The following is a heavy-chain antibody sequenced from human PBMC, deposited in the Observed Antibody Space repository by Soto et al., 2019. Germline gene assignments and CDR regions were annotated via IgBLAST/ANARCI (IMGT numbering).Heavy chain of an antibody. V-gene: IGHV1-18*01. CDR1: GYTLTSYG. Sequence: GAAVKVSCKPSGYTLTSYGISWVRQAPGQGLEWMGWISGYNGKTNYAQKLQGRVTMTTDTSTSTAYMELRSLRSDDTAVYYCARDRYYDSSGYYAYWGQGTLVTVSS. J-gene: IGHJ4*02. CDR3: ARDRYYDSSGYYAY. D-gene: IGHD3-22*01. CDR2: ISGYNGKT.